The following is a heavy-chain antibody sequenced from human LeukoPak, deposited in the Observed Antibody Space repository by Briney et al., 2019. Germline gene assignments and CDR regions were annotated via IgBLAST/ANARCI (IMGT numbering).Heavy chain of an antibody. CDR1: GGSISSSSYS. V-gene: IGHV4-39*07. D-gene: IGHD2-2*01. Sequence: PSETLSLTCTVSGGSISSSSYSWGWIRQPPGKGLECIGTISYSGSTNYNPSLKSRVTISVDTSKNQFSLKLSSVTAADTAVYYCARVEVVGGWACSSTSCSTNWFDPWGQGTLVTVSS. CDR3: ARVEVVGGWACSSTSCSTNWFDP. CDR2: ISYSGST. J-gene: IGHJ5*02.